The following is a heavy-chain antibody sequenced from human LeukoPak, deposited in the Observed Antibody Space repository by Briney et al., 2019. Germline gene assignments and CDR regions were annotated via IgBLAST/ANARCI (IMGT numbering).Heavy chain of an antibody. D-gene: IGHD3-3*01. CDR2: IYSSGST. CDR3: ARSWSGSVTAADI. Sequence: SETLSLTCAVYGGSFSAYYWSWIRQPPGKGLEWIGRIYSSGSTGYNPSLKSRVTMSVDTSKNQFSLKLSSVTAADTAIYYCARSWSGSVTAADIWGQGTMVTVSS. CDR1: GGSFSAYY. V-gene: IGHV4-59*10. J-gene: IGHJ3*02.